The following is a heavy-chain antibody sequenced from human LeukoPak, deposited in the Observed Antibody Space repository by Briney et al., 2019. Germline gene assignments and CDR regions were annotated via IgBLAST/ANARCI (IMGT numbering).Heavy chain of an antibody. D-gene: IGHD3-10*01. CDR1: GFTFSSYA. Sequence: GGSLRLSCAASGFTFSSYAMSWVRQAPGKGLEWVSAISGSGGSTYYADSVKGRFTISRDNAKNSLYLQMNSLRAEDTALYYCARGGDYYGSGSYQYYFDYWGQGTLVTVSS. CDR3: ARGGDYYGSGSYQYYFDY. J-gene: IGHJ4*02. V-gene: IGHV3-23*01. CDR2: ISGSGGST.